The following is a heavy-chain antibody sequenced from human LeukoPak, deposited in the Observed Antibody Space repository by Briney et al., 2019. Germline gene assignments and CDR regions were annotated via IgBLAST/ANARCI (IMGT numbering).Heavy chain of an antibody. Sequence: NPGESLKISCKGSGYRFTSYWISWVRQMPGKGLEYMGRIDPSGSYTNYSPSFEGHVTISADKSISTAYLQWSSLKASDTAMYYCALGGSGNYFGLDYWGQGTLVTVSS. CDR2: IDPSGSYT. CDR1: GYRFTSYW. D-gene: IGHD3-10*01. V-gene: IGHV5-10-1*01. J-gene: IGHJ4*02. CDR3: ALGGSGNYFGLDY.